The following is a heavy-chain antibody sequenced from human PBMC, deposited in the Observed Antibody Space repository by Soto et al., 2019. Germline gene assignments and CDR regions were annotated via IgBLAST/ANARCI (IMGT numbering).Heavy chain of an antibody. V-gene: IGHV4-31*03. CDR2: IYYSGST. J-gene: IGHJ4*02. CDR3: ARGYSSPNYYFDY. Sequence: PSETLSLTCTVSGGSISSGGYYWSWLRQHPGKGLEWIGYIYYSGSTYYNPSLKSRVTISVGTSKNQFSLKLSSVTAADTAVYYCARGYSSPNYYFDYWGQGTLVTV. CDR1: GGSISSGGYY. D-gene: IGHD6-13*01.